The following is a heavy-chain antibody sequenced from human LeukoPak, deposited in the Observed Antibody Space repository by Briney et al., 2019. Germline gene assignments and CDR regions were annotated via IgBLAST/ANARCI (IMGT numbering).Heavy chain of an antibody. Sequence: GGSLRPSCAASGFTFSKNAMSWVRQAPGKGLEWVSSITSSGSATCYADSVKGRFTISRDNSKNTLYLQMNGLRAEDTAVYYCARGVDVWGNYRQYYFDYWGQETLVTVSS. D-gene: IGHD3-16*02. CDR3: ARGVDVWGNYRQYYFDY. CDR2: ITSSGSAT. V-gene: IGHV3-23*01. J-gene: IGHJ4*02. CDR1: GFTFSKNA.